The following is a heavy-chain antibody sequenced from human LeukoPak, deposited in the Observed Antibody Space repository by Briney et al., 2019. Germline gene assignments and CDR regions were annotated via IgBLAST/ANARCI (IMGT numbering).Heavy chain of an antibody. D-gene: IGHD4-17*01. CDR1: GFTFSSYA. J-gene: IGHJ4*02. Sequence: GRPLRLSCAASGFTFSSYAMHWVRQAPGKGLEWVAVISYDRSITYYADSVKGRFTISRDNSKNTLYLQMNSLRAEDTAVYYCAKSTTRRNDYGDFFDYWGQGTLVTVSS. V-gene: IGHV3-30-3*02. CDR3: AKSTTRRNDYGDFFDY. CDR2: ISYDRSIT.